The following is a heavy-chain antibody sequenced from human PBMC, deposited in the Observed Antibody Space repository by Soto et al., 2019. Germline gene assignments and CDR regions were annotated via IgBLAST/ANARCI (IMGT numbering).Heavy chain of an antibody. Sequence: QVQLVESGGGVVQPGRSLRLSCAASGFTFSSYGMHWVRQAPGKGLEWVAVISYDGSNKYYADSVKGRFTISRDNSKNTLYLQMNSLRAEDTAVYYCAKDQDSGSYYFDYWGQGTLVTVSS. D-gene: IGHD1-26*01. CDR3: AKDQDSGSYYFDY. V-gene: IGHV3-30*18. J-gene: IGHJ4*02. CDR1: GFTFSSYG. CDR2: ISYDGSNK.